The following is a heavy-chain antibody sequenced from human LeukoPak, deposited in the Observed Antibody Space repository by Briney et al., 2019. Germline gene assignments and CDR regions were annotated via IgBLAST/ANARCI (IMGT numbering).Heavy chain of an antibody. CDR2: IYSDNT. Sequence: GGSLRLSCTVSGFTVSSNSMSWVRQAPGKGLEWVSFIYSDNTHYSDSVKGRFTISRDNSKNTLYLQMNSLRVEDTAVYFCARSFGGVITDWGQGTLVTVSS. CDR1: GFTVSSNS. CDR3: ARSFGGVITD. J-gene: IGHJ4*02. D-gene: IGHD3-16*01. V-gene: IGHV3-53*01.